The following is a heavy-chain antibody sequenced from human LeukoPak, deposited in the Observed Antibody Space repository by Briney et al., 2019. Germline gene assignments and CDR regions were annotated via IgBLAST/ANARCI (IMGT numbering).Heavy chain of an antibody. CDR2: IIPIFGTA. Sequence: GASVKVSCKASGGTFSSYAISWVRQAPGQGLEWMGGIIPIFGTANYAQKFQGRVTITADESTSTAYMELSSLRSEDTAVYYCARDPHPGYSSESDYWGQGTLVTVSS. CDR3: ARDPHPGYSSESDY. V-gene: IGHV1-69*13. D-gene: IGHD6-25*01. CDR1: GGTFSSYA. J-gene: IGHJ4*02.